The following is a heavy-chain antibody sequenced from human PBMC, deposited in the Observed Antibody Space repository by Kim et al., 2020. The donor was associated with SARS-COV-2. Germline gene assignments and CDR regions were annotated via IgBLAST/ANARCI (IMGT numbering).Heavy chain of an antibody. CDR2: INHSGST. CDR3: ARGFNYCSSTSCYTSDFSDY. Sequence: SETLSLTCAVYGGSFSGYYWSWIRQPPGKGLEWIGEINHSGSTNYNPSLKSRVTISVDTSKNQFSLKLSSVTAADTAVYYCARGFNYCSSTSCYTSDFSDYWGQGTLVTVSS. V-gene: IGHV4-34*01. J-gene: IGHJ4*02. CDR1: GGSFSGYY. D-gene: IGHD2-2*02.